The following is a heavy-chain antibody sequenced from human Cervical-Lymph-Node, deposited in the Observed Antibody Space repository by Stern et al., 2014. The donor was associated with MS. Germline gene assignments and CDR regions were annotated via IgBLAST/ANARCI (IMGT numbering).Heavy chain of an antibody. Sequence: QVQLVQSGAEVQKPGASGNVSCTASGYTFLNFGIGWVRQAPGQGLEWMGWLSVHNGKTKYAQNLQGRVTMTTDTSTSTFYMELRSLRSDDTAVYYCASFVATGGSGSFDYWGQGTLVTVSS. V-gene: IGHV1-18*01. CDR2: LSVHNGKT. D-gene: IGHD3-10*01. CDR1: GYTFLNFG. CDR3: ASFVATGGSGSFDY. J-gene: IGHJ4*02.